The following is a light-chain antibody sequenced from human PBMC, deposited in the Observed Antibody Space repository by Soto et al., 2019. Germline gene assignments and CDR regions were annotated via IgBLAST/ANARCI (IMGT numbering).Light chain of an antibody. CDR1: QSINKY. CDR3: QQSYSIPLA. V-gene: IGKV1-39*01. J-gene: IGKJ1*01. CDR2: AAS. Sequence: DIQMTQSPSSLSASVGDRVTITCRASQSINKYLNWYQQKPGKAPKLLIYAASSLQSVVPSTFSGSGSGTDFTLTISSLQPEDFATYYCQQSYSIPLAFGQGTKVEIK.